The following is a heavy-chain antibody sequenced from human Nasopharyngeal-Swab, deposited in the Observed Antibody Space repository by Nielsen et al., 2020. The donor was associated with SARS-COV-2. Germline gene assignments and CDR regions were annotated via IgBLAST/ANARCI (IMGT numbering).Heavy chain of an antibody. CDR1: GGSISSSSYY. Sequence: SETLSLTCTVSGGSISSSSYYWGWIRQPPGKGLEWLGSIYYSGSTYYNPSLKSRVTISVDTSKNQFSLKLSSVTAADTAVYYCARVILTGLGGYFDLWGRGTLVTVSS. J-gene: IGHJ2*01. V-gene: IGHV4-39*07. CDR3: ARVILTGLGGYFDL. CDR2: IYYSGST. D-gene: IGHD2-8*02.